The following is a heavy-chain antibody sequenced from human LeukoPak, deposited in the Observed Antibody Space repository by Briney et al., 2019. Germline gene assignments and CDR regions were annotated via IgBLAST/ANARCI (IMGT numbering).Heavy chain of an antibody. CDR2: ISSSSSTI. CDR1: GFTFRSYS. V-gene: IGHV3-48*01. Sequence: GGSLRLSCAASGFTFRSYSMNWVRQAPGKGLEWVSYISSSSSTIYYADSVKGRFTISRDNAKNSLYLQMNSLRAEDTAVYYCAREGLTTIFGVDHDYWGQGTLVTVSS. CDR3: AREGLTTIFGVDHDY. D-gene: IGHD3-3*01. J-gene: IGHJ4*02.